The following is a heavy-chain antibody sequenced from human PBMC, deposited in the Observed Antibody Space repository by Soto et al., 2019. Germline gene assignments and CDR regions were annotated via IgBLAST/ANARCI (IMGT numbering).Heavy chain of an antibody. Sequence: QVQLVQSGAEVKKPGSSVKVSCKASGGTFSSYAISWVRQAPGQGLEWMGGIIPIFGTANYAQKFQGRVTITADKSTSTAYMELSSLRSEDTAVSYCASELYYYDSSGYPTPFDYWGQGTLVTVSS. CDR1: GGTFSSYA. D-gene: IGHD3-22*01. J-gene: IGHJ4*02. CDR3: ASELYYYDSSGYPTPFDY. V-gene: IGHV1-69*06. CDR2: IIPIFGTA.